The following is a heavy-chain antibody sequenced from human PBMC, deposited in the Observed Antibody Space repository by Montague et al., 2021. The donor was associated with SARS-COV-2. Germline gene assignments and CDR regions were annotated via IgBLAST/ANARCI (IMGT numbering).Heavy chain of an antibody. CDR3: ARGYISTWFFNYFDP. D-gene: IGHD6-13*01. Sequence: SETLSLTCSVSGGSVNSGKYYWTWIRQPPGKRLEWIGYIYDSGTTNYGPSLKRRVTMSLDGAKNQFSLNLRSLTAADTAVYYCARGYISTWFFNYFDPWGQGVLVTVSS. CDR1: GGSVNSGKYY. CDR2: IYDSGTT. V-gene: IGHV4-61*01. J-gene: IGHJ5*02.